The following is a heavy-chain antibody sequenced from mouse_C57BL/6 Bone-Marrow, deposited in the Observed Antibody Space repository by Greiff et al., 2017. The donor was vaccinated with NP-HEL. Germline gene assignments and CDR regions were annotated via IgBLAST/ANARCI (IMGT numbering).Heavy chain of an antibody. CDR3: ARKGIYYDYAY. D-gene: IGHD2-4*01. J-gene: IGHJ3*01. CDR2: IYPRSGNT. V-gene: IGHV1-81*01. CDR1: GYTFTSYG. Sequence: QVQLKESGAELARPGASVKLSCKASGYTFTSYGISWVKQRTGQGLEWIGEIYPRSGNTYYNEKFKGKATLTADKSSSTAYMELRSLTSEDSAVYFCARKGIYYDYAYWGQGTLVTVSA.